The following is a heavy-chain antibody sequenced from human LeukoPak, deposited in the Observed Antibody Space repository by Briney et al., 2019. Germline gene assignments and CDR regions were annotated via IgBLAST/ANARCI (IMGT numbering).Heavy chain of an antibody. Sequence: SQTLSLTCTVSGASFNSDDQYWNWIRQSPGKGLEWIGSIHPSGMLYNNPSLESRVTMSRDTSKNQFSLNLNSVTAADTAVYYCARTYYFRDDAFDIWGQGTMVTVSS. J-gene: IGHJ3*02. CDR1: GASFNSDDQY. D-gene: IGHD3-22*01. CDR2: IHPSGML. V-gene: IGHV4-31*03. CDR3: ARTYYFRDDAFDI.